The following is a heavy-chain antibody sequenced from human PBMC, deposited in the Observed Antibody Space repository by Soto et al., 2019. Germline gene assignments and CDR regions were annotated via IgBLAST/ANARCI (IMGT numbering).Heavy chain of an antibody. CDR3: ASAFRDDILTAYSSYFDY. CDR1: GGSISSGDYY. Sequence: SETLSLTCTVSGGSISSGDYYWSWIRQPPGKGLEWIGYIYYSGSTYYNPSLKSRVTISVDTSKNQFSLKLSSVTAADTAVYYCASAFRDDILTAYSSYFDYWGQGTLVTVSS. D-gene: IGHD3-9*01. V-gene: IGHV4-30-4*01. J-gene: IGHJ4*02. CDR2: IYYSGST.